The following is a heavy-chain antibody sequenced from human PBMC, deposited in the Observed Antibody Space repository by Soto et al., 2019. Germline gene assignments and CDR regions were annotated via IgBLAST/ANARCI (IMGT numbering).Heavy chain of an antibody. J-gene: IGHJ5*02. Sequence: GGSLRLSCAGSGFTFSSYAMSWVRQAPGEGLEWVSVIRGSGLNIYYADSVKGRFTISRDNSKNTLYLQMSSLRVEDTALYYCAKVPNSGSYCGWLDPWGQGSLVTVSS. D-gene: IGHD1-26*01. CDR3: AKVPNSGSYCGWLDP. V-gene: IGHV3-23*01. CDR1: GFTFSSYA. CDR2: IRGSGLNI.